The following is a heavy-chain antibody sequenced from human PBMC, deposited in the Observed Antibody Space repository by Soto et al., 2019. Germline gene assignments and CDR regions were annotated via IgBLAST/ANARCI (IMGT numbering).Heavy chain of an antibody. V-gene: IGHV3-23*01. J-gene: IGHJ6*02. D-gene: IGHD2-15*01. CDR3: VKLPVTKASYYYFGMDV. CDR2: ISGSGIST. CDR1: GFPFSTYP. Sequence: EVELMESGGGLVQPGGSLRLSCAASGFPFSTYPMNWVRQVPGKGLEWVSGISGSGISTFYADSVKGRFTISRDNSKNTVYLQMNRLRAEDTALYYCVKLPVTKASYYYFGMDVWGQGTTVTVSS.